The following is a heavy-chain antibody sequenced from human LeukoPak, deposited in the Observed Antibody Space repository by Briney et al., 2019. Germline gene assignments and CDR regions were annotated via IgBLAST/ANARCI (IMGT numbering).Heavy chain of an antibody. V-gene: IGHV3-23*01. CDR1: GFTFSSYA. J-gene: IGHJ3*02. D-gene: IGHD6-25*01. CDR2: ISGSGGST. CDR3: AKRIAAGHDAFDI. Sequence: GGSLRLSCAASGFTFSSYAMSWVRPAPGKGLEWVSAISGSGGSTYYADSVKGRFTISRDNSKNTLYLQMNSLRAEDTAVYYCAKRIAAGHDAFDIWGQGTMVTVSS.